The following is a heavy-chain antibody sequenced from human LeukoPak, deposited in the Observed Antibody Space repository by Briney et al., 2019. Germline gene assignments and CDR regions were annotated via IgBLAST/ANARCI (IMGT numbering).Heavy chain of an antibody. Sequence: GGSLRLSCAASGFTFSNVWMSWVRQATGKGLEWVGRIKSTSDGGTTDYAAPVKGRFTISRDDSKNTLYLQLNSLKTEDTAVYYCTTVAAAGHFDYWGQGTLVTVSS. V-gene: IGHV3-15*01. J-gene: IGHJ4*02. D-gene: IGHD6-13*01. CDR1: GFTFSNVW. CDR2: IKSTSDGGTT. CDR3: TTVAAAGHFDY.